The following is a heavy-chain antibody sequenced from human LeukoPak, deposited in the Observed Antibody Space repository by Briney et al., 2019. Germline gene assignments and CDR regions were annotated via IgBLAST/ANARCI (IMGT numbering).Heavy chain of an antibody. Sequence: PGGSLRLSCAASGITFSSYSMNWVRQAPGKGPEWLSAISGSGGSTTDADSVKGRFTTSRDNSKSTLYLQMNSLRAEDTAIYYCAKIFHTDGYYLGKHLFDAWGQGTLVTVSS. V-gene: IGHV3-23*01. D-gene: IGHD3-22*01. CDR2: ISGSGGST. CDR1: GITFSSYS. CDR3: AKIFHTDGYYLGKHLFDA. J-gene: IGHJ5*02.